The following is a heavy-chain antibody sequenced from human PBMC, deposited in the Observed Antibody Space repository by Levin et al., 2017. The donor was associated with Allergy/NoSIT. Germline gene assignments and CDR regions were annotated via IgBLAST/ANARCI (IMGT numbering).Heavy chain of an antibody. D-gene: IGHD3-10*01. CDR2: ISYDGSNK. Sequence: GGSLRLSCAASGFTFSNYGMDWVRQAPGKGLEWVALISYDGSNKYYADSVKGRFTISRDNSKNTLYLQMNSLRAEDTAVYYCAKESGDYYGTYSFDYWGHGTLVTVSS. V-gene: IGHV3-30*18. CDR1: GFTFSNYG. CDR3: AKESGDYYGTYSFDY. J-gene: IGHJ4*01.